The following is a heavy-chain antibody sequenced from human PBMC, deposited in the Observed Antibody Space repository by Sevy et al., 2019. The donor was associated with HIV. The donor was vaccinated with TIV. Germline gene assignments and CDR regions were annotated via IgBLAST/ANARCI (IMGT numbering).Heavy chain of an antibody. CDR2: IYYSGST. V-gene: IGHV4-59*01. Sequence: SETLSLTCTVSGRSMTGYHWTWIRQPPGKGLEWIGYIYYSGSTNYNPSLKSRVTISVDTSKNQFSLELSSVTAADTAVYYCARAPPYYDILTGRGYCDYWGQGTLVTVSS. D-gene: IGHD3-9*01. CDR3: ARAPPYYDILTGRGYCDY. CDR1: GRSMTGYH. J-gene: IGHJ4*02.